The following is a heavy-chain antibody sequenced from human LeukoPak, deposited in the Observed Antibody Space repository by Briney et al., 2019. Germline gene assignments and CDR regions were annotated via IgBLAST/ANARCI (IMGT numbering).Heavy chain of an antibody. CDR1: GFTFRSYA. CDR3: AKDSTELGYCSE. D-gene: IGHD2-15*01. CDR2: ISYDGGNK. Sequence: GRSLRLSCAASGFTFRSYAMHWVRQAPGKGLEWVAIISYDGGNKYYADSVKGRFTISRDNSKNTMYLQMNSLRAEDTAVYYCAKDSTELGYCSEGGQGTLVTVSS. V-gene: IGHV3-30*18. J-gene: IGHJ4*02.